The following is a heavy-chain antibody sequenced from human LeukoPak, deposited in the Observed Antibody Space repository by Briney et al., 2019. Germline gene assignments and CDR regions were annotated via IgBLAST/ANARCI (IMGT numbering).Heavy chain of an antibody. CDR2: ISYDGSEK. Sequence: GRSLRLSCAASGFSFSSYAMNWVRQAPGKGLEWVAVISYDGSEKYYADSVKGRFTLSRDNFKNTLYLQMHSLRVEDAAVYYCARPYGDYGYWGQGTLVTVSS. CDR3: ARPYGDYGY. V-gene: IGHV3-30*04. J-gene: IGHJ4*02. D-gene: IGHD4-17*01. CDR1: GFSFSSYA.